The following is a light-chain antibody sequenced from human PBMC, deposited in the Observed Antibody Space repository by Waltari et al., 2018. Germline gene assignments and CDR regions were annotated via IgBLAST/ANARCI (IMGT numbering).Light chain of an antibody. Sequence: QSALTQPPSASGSPGQSVTISCTGTSSDVGVYNFFSWYQHHPGTAPKPLIYEVYKRPSGVPDRFSGSKSGNTASLTVSGLQTEDEADYAGSIVVIFGGGTKLTVL. J-gene: IGLJ2*01. CDR2: EVY. CDR1: SSDVGVYNF. V-gene: IGLV2-8*01. CDR3: SIVVI.